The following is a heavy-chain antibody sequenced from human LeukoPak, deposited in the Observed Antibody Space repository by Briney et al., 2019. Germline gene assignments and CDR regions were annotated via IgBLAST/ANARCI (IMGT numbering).Heavy chain of an antibody. J-gene: IGHJ6*03. CDR1: GGSISSSSYY. V-gene: IGHV4-39*07. Sequence: SETLSLTCTVSGGSISSSSYYWGWIRQPPGKGLEWIGSIYYSGSTNYNPSLKSRVTISVDTSKNQFSLKLSSVTAADTAVYYCAGAGLYNYYYYYMDVWGKGTTVTISS. CDR3: AGAGLYNYYYYYMDV. CDR2: IYYSGST. D-gene: IGHD1-14*01.